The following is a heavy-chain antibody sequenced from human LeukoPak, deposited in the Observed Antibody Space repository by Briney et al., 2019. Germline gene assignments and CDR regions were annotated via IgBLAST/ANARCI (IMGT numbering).Heavy chain of an antibody. CDR2: FDPEDGET. Sequence: VSVKVSCKVSGYTLTELSMHWVRQAPGKGLEWMGGFDPEDGETIYAQKFQGRVTMTEDTSTDTAYMELSSLRAEDTAVYYCATSXXXGSYRLFXYWGQGTLVTVS. J-gene: IGHJ4*02. CDR1: GYTLTELS. D-gene: IGHD3-16*02. V-gene: IGHV1-24*01. CDR3: ATSXXXGSYRLFXY.